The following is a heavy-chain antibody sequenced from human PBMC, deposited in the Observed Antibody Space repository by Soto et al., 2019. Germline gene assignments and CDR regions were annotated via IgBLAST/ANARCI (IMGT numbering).Heavy chain of an antibody. V-gene: IGHV3-23*01. D-gene: IGHD3-22*01. J-gene: IGHJ4*02. CDR3: ACSLYYYDSSGYY. CDR2: ISGSGGST. CDR1: GFTFSSYA. Sequence: EVQLLESGGGLVQPGGSLRLSCAASGFTFSSYAISWVRQAPGKGLEWVSAISGSGGSTYYADSVKGRFTISRDNSKNTLYLQMNSLRAEDTAVYYCACSLYYYDSSGYYLGQGTLVTVSS.